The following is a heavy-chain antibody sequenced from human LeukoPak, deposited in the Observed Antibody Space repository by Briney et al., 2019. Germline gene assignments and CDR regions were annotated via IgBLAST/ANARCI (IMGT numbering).Heavy chain of an antibody. J-gene: IGHJ5*02. CDR2: IKSKGDGGTA. V-gene: IGHV3-15*01. CDR3: TTDRFS. Sequence: GGSLRLSCVASGFTFTNTWMSWARQAPGKGLEWVGRIKSKGDGGTADYIAPVKGRFTISRDDSKGTLYLQMNSLKIEDTGVYYCTTDRFSWGQGTLVTVSS. CDR1: GFTFTNTW. D-gene: IGHD2/OR15-2a*01.